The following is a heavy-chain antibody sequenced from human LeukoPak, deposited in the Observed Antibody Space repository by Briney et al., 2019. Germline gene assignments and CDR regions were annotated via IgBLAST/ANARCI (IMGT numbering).Heavy chain of an antibody. J-gene: IGHJ4*02. CDR2: MNSNSDST. D-gene: IGHD3-10*01. CDR1: GISFTGYD. CDR3: ARVLWFGDLLVWTLGY. V-gene: IGHV1-8*01. Sequence: ASVKVSCKASGISFTGYDIHWVRQATGQGPEWIRWMNSNSDSTGYAQKFQGRVTMTRNTSRSTAYMDLSSLRSEDTAVYYCARVLWFGDLLVWTLGYWGQGTLVTVSS.